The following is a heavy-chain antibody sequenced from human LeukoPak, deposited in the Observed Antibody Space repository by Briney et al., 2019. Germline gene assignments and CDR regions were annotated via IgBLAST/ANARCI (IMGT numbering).Heavy chain of an antibody. V-gene: IGHV4-34*01. CDR1: GGSFSGYY. Sequence: SETLSLTCAVYGGSFSGYYWSWIRQPPGKGLEWIGEINHSGSTNYNPSLKSRVTISVDTSKNQFSVKLSSVTAADTAVYYCARDHAGYSSGWYYYYGMDVWGQGTTVTVSS. J-gene: IGHJ6*02. CDR2: INHSGST. D-gene: IGHD6-19*01. CDR3: ARDHAGYSSGWYYYYGMDV.